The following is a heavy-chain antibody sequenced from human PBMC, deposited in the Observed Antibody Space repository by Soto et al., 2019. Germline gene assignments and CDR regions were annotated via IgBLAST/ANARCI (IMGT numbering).Heavy chain of an antibody. Sequence: QLQLQESGPGLVKPSQTLSLTCAVSGGSISSGGYSWSWIRQPPGKGLEWIGYIYHSGSTYYNPSLKSRVTISVDRSKNQFSLKLSSVTAADTAVYYCARADPKYFFDLWGRGTLVTVSS. CDR2: IYHSGST. CDR1: GGSISSGGYS. J-gene: IGHJ2*01. CDR3: ARADPKYFFDL. V-gene: IGHV4-30-2*01. D-gene: IGHD3-10*01.